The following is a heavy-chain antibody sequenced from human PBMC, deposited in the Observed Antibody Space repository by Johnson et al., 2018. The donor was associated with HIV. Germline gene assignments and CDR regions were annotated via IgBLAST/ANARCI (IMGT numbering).Heavy chain of an antibody. J-gene: IGHJ3*02. D-gene: IGHD1-1*01. CDR1: GFTFSSYA. Sequence: QVQLVESGGGVVQPGRSLRLSCAASGFTFSSYAMHWVRQAPGEGLEWVAVISYDGTNKYYADSVKGRFTISRDNSKNTVYLQMNSLRADDTAMYYCARPLAWNDLSDALDIWGQGTMVSVSS. CDR3: ARPLAWNDLSDALDI. CDR2: ISYDGTNK. V-gene: IGHV3-30-3*01.